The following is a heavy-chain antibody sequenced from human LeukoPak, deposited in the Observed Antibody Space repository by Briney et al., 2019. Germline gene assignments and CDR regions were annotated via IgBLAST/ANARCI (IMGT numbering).Heavy chain of an antibody. CDR2: IKEDGSEK. D-gene: IGHD4-23*01. J-gene: IGHJ6*04. CDR1: GFTFSSHW. V-gene: IGHV3-7*01. CDR3: ARDRFGGMDV. Sequence: PGGSLRLSCAAFGFTFSSHWMGWVRQAPGKGLEWVASIKEDGSEKYYVDSVKGRFTISRDNAKKSMYLQMNSLTAEDTAVYHCARDRFGGMDVWGKGTTVTVSS.